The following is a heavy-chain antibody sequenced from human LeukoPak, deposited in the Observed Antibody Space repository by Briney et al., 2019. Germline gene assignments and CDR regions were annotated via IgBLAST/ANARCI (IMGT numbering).Heavy chain of an antibody. CDR3: ARGALAYDFWSGYYGTGSFDY. D-gene: IGHD3-3*01. CDR1: GGPLRSGDYY. J-gene: IGHJ4*02. Sequence: SETLSLTCPVSGGPLRSGDYYWSWIREPPGTGREGGGYTYYSGSTYYNTSLKSRVTISVDKSKNKFSMKLSSVTAADTAVYYCARGALAYDFWSGYYGTGSFDYWGQGTLVTVSS. CDR2: TYYSGST. V-gene: IGHV4-30-4*08.